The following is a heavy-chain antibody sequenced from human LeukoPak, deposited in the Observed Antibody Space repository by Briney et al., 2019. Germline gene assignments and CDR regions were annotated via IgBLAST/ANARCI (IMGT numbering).Heavy chain of an antibody. V-gene: IGHV3-48*03. CDR2: ISSSGSPI. D-gene: IGHD2/OR15-2a*01. J-gene: IGHJ3*02. CDR3: ARTSMRAFDI. CDR1: GFTFSNYE. Sequence: PGGSLRLSCAASGFTFSNYEMNWVRQAPGKGLEWVSYISSSGSPIYYGDSVKGRFTISRDNGKNSLYLQMNGLRDEDTAVYYCARTSMRAFDIWGQGTMVTVSS.